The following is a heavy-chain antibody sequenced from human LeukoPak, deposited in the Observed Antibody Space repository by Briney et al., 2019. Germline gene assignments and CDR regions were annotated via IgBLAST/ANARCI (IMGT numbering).Heavy chain of an antibody. V-gene: IGHV1-69*05. CDR3: TAGDSSSLLGAY. J-gene: IGHJ4*02. CDR2: IIPIFGTA. Sequence: SVKVSCKASGGTFSSYAISWVRQAPGQGLEWTGGIIPIFGTANYAQKFQGRVTITTDESTSTAYMELSSLRSEDAAVYYCTAGDSSSLLGAYWGQGTLVTVSS. D-gene: IGHD3-22*01. CDR1: GGTFSSYA.